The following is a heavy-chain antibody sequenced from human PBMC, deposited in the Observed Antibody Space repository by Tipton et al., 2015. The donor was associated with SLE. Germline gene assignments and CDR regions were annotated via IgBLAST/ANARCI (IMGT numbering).Heavy chain of an antibody. D-gene: IGHD6-25*01. V-gene: IGHV4-38-2*02. Sequence: LSLTCTVSGYSISSGYYWGWIRQPPGKGLEWIGSIYHSGSTYYNPSLKSRVTISVDTSKNQFSLKLSSVTAADTAVYYCASSSSGDAFDIWGQGTMVTVSS. CDR1: GYSISSGYY. CDR2: IYHSGST. CDR3: ASSSSGDAFDI. J-gene: IGHJ3*02.